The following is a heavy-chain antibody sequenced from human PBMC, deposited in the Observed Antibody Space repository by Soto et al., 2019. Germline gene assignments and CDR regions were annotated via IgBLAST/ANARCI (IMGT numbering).Heavy chain of an antibody. D-gene: IGHD4-4*01. CDR2: IIPIIGII. CDR3: AGDPDSHYNDSHASSYP. J-gene: IGHJ5*02. V-gene: IGHV1-69*08. Sequence: QVQLVQSGAEVKKPGSSVKVSCKASGGTFSTYTITWVRQAPGQGLEWMGRIIPIIGIINYAQKFQGRVTISADKFTGTAYMELTGLRSDDTAVYYCAGDPDSHYNDSHASSYPWGHGTQVTVSS. CDR1: GGTFSTYT.